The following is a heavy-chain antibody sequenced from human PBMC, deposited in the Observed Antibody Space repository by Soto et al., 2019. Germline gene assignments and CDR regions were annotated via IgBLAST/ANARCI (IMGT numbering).Heavy chain of an antibody. CDR2: ISHDGSNK. V-gene: IGHV3-30-3*01. D-gene: IGHD2-21*02. CDR1: GFTFSNYA. J-gene: IGHJ4*02. Sequence: GGSLRLSCAASGFTFSNYAMHWVRQAPGKGLEWVAVISHDGSNKYYADSVKGRFTISRDNSKNTLYLQMNSLGVEDTAVYSCARGNVVVTPTIGDTPDSWGLGTLVTVSS. CDR3: ARGNVVVTPTIGDTPDS.